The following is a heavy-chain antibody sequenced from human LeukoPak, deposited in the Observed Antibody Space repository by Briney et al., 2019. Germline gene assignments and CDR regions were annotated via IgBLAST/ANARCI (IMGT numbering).Heavy chain of an antibody. Sequence: GGSLRLSCAPSGFAFSSYSMNSVPQAPGKGLEWVSSISISSSYIYYAHSVKGRFTISIDNSKNTLYLQMTSLRAEDTAVYYCARDVRFGELLSGYYGMDVWGQGTTVTVSS. D-gene: IGHD3-10*01. V-gene: IGHV3-21*01. CDR1: GFAFSSYS. CDR2: ISISSSYI. J-gene: IGHJ6*02. CDR3: ARDVRFGELLSGYYGMDV.